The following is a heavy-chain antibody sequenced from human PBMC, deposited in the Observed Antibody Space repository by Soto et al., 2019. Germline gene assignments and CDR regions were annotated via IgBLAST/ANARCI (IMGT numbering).Heavy chain of an antibody. CDR2: IYYSGST. CDR3: ARDLGPYDSSGFDY. J-gene: IGHJ4*02. Sequence: QVQLQESGPGLVKPSQTLSLTCTVSGGSISSGGYYWSWIRQHPGKGLGWIGDIYYSGSTYYNPSLTRRVTLSGDTSKHQFSLKLSSVTAADTAVYYWARDLGPYDSSGFDYWGQGTLVTVSS. CDR1: GGSISSGGYY. D-gene: IGHD3-22*01. V-gene: IGHV4-31*03.